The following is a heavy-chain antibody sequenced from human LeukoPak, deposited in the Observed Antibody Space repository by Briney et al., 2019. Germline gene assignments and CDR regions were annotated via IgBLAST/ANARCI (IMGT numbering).Heavy chain of an antibody. D-gene: IGHD5-24*01. J-gene: IGHJ4*02. V-gene: IGHV3-38-3*01. CDR2: ISGGST. Sequence: PGGSLRLSCAASGFTVSSNEMSWVRQAPGKGLEWVSSISGGSTYYADSRKGRFTISRDNSKNTVYLQMNSLRAEDTAVYYCARAGRDGYPIDYWGQGTLVTVSS. CDR3: ARAGRDGYPIDY. CDR1: GFTVSSNE.